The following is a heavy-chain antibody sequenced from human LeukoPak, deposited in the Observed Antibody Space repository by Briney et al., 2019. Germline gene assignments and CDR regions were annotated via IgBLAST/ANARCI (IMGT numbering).Heavy chain of an antibody. CDR1: GGSVSSSGYY. D-gene: IGHD3-22*01. J-gene: IGHJ4*02. CDR2: IYYSGNT. Sequence: SETLSLTCSVSGGSVSSSGYYWGWIRQPPGKGLEWIGSIYYSGNTYYNPSLKSRITISVDPSKNQFSLKLTSMTAADTAVYYCAKKPRSSGYYYVFDYWGQGTLVTVSS. CDR3: AKKPRSSGYYYVFDY. V-gene: IGHV4-39*01.